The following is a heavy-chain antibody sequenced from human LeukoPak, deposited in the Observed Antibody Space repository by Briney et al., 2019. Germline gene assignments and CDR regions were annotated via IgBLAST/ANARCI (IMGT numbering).Heavy chain of an antibody. J-gene: IGHJ4*02. CDR1: GFTFSRYG. V-gene: IGHV3-30*02. CDR2: IRYDGSNK. D-gene: IGHD3-16*01. Sequence: GGSLRLSCAASGFTFSRYGMHWVRQAPGKGLEWVTFIRYDGSNKYYADSVKGRFTISRDNSKNTLYQQMNSLRAEDTAVYYCAKDMGFGGTGPAALDLEYWGQGTQVTVSS. CDR3: AKDMGFGGTGPAALDLEY.